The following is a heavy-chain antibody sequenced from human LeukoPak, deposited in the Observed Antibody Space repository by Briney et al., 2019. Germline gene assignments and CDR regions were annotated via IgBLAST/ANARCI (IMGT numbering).Heavy chain of an antibody. CDR3: ARRIGSGSYYNEDYFDY. V-gene: IGHV1-69*13. J-gene: IGHJ4*02. Sequence: ASAKVSCKASGDTFSSYAISWVRQAPGQGLEWMGGIIPIFGTANYAQKFQGRVTITADESTSTAYMELGSLRSEDTAVYYCARRIGSGSYYNEDYFDYWGQGTLVTVSS. CDR2: IIPIFGTA. D-gene: IGHD3-10*01. CDR1: GDTFSSYA.